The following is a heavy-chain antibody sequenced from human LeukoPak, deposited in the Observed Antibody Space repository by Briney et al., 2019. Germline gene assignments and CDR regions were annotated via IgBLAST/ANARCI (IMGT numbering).Heavy chain of an antibody. V-gene: IGHV3-30-3*01. D-gene: IGHD2-15*01. CDR2: ISYDGSNK. J-gene: IGHJ4*02. Sequence: GGSLRLSCAASGFTFSSYAMHWVRQAPGKGLEWVAVISYDGSNKYYADSVKGRFTISRDNSKNTLYLQMNSLRAEDTAVYYCARDAGGVGGGSCYDYWGQGTLVTVSS. CDR3: ARDAGGVGGGSCYDY. CDR1: GFTFSSYA.